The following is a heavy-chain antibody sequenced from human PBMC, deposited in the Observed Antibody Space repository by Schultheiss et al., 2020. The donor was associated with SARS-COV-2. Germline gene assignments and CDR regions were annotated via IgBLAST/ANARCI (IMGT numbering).Heavy chain of an antibody. Sequence: GGSLRLSCAASGFTFSSYAMSWVRQAPGKGLEWVSGISWNSGSIGYADSVKGRFTISRDNSKNTLYLQMNSLRAEDTAVYYCAKEMDSSGWFSNFDYWGQGTLVTVSS. V-gene: IGHV3-23*01. D-gene: IGHD6-19*01. CDR1: GFTFSSYA. CDR2: ISWNSGSI. CDR3: AKEMDSSGWFSNFDY. J-gene: IGHJ4*02.